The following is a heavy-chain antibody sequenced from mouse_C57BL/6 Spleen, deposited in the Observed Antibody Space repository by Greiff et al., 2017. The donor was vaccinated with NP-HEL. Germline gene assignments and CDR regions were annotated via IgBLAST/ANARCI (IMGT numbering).Heavy chain of an antibody. D-gene: IGHD2-3*01. Sequence: DVKLVESGGGLVKPGGSLKLSCAASGFTFSDYGMHWVRQAPEKGLEWVAYISSGSSTIYYADTVKGRFTISRDNAKNTLFLQMTSLRSEDTAMYYCARTLSYYFDYWGQGTTLTVSS. CDR3: ARTLSYYFDY. V-gene: IGHV5-17*01. J-gene: IGHJ2*01. CDR1: GFTFSDYG. CDR2: ISSGSSTI.